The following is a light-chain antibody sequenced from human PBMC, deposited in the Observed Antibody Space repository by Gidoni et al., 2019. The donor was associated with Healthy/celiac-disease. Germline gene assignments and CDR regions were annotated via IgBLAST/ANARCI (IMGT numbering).Light chain of an antibody. CDR1: QSVSSSY. CDR2: GAS. Sequence: EIVLTQSTGTLSLSPGERATLSCRARQSVSSSYLAWYQQKPGQAPRLLIYGASSRATGIPDRFSGSGSGTDFTLTISRLEPEDFAVYYCQQYGSSPGTFGQGTKVEIK. J-gene: IGKJ1*01. CDR3: QQYGSSPGT. V-gene: IGKV3-20*01.